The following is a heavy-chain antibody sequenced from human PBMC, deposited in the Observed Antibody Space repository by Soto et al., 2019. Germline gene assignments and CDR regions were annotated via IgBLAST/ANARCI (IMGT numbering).Heavy chain of an antibody. CDR1: GYSFNSYY. Sequence: QVQLVQSGAEVKKPGASVKVACKASGYSFNSYYMHWVRQAPGQGPEWMGVINPSGASTSYAQKSQGRVTMTRDTSTSTVYMELSNLRSEDTALYYCASDYNAYQRQHVFDIWGQGTLVTVSS. D-gene: IGHD3-10*01. J-gene: IGHJ3*02. CDR2: INPSGAST. V-gene: IGHV1-46*02. CDR3: ASDYNAYQRQHVFDI.